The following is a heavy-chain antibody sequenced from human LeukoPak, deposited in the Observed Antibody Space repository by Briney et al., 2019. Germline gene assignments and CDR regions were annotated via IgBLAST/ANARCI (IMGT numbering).Heavy chain of an antibody. V-gene: IGHV4-34*01. Sequence: PSETLSLXCAVYGGSFSGYYWSWIRQPPGKGLEWIGEINHSGSTSYNPSLKSRVTISVDTSKNQFSLKLSSVTAADTAVYYCARGVQLSYWGQGTLVTVSS. CDR2: INHSGST. J-gene: IGHJ4*02. CDR3: ARGVQLSY. CDR1: GGSFSGYY. D-gene: IGHD1-1*01.